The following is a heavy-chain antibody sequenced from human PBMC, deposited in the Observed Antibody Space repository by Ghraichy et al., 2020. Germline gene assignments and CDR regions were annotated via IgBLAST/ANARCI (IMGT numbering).Heavy chain of an antibody. D-gene: IGHD5-12*01. V-gene: IGHV3-30*02. CDR1: RFTFSSCG. CDR3: AKDAGGGYSGSAMRPFDD. J-gene: IGHJ4*02. CDR2: IRYDGSNK. Sequence: GESLRLSCAASRFTFSSCGMYWVRQAPGKGLEWVAFIRYDGSNKYYADSVKGRFTISRDNPKNTLYLQMNSLRPEDTAVYYCAKDAGGGYSGSAMRPFDDWGQGTLVTVSS.